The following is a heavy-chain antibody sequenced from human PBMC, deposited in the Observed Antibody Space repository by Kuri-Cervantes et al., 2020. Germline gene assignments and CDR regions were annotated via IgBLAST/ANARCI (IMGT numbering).Heavy chain of an antibody. CDR1: GFAVSGTY. Sequence: GESLKISCAASGFAVSGTYMSWVRQVRQGPGKGLEWVSFINADGSTYYADSVKGRFTTSRDNAKNSLYLQMNSLRAEDTAVYYCARDKGWFGNSNDYWGQGTLVTVSS. D-gene: IGHD3-10*01. CDR2: INADGST. J-gene: IGHJ4*02. V-gene: IGHV3-53*01. CDR3: ARDKGWFGNSNDY.